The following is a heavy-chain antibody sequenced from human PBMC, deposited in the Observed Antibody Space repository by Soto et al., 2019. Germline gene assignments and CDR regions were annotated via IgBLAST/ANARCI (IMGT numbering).Heavy chain of an antibody. CDR1: GYTFNSYY. D-gene: IGHD3-10*01. CDR2: INPSGGST. Sequence: GASVKVSCKASGYTFNSYYMHWVRQAPGQGLEWMGIINPSGGSTSYAQKFQGRVTMTRDTSTSTVYMELSSLRSEDTAVYYCARYFKATYGSGSYYTAQPYYFDYWGQGTLVTVSS. J-gene: IGHJ4*02. CDR3: ARYFKATYGSGSYYTAQPYYFDY. V-gene: IGHV1-46*02.